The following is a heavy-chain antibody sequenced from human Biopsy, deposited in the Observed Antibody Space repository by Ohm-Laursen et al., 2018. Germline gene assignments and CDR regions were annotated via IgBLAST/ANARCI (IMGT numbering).Heavy chain of an antibody. Sequence: SLRLSCSASGFPVSDYCMSWVRQAPGRGLEWVSDINSSGSTEYHAESVKGRFTISRDNAMNSVYLQMNSLRVEDTAVYYCARAVGIAAAPIDYWGQGTLVTVSS. CDR1: GFPVSDYC. J-gene: IGHJ4*02. V-gene: IGHV3-11*01. D-gene: IGHD2-15*01. CDR2: INSSGSTE. CDR3: ARAVGIAAAPIDY.